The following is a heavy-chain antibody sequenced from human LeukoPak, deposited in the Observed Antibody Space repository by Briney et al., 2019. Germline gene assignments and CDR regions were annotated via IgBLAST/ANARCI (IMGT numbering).Heavy chain of an antibody. CDR1: DGSISSDNW. D-gene: IGHD6-19*01. CDR3: AAGSGWYKIDY. Sequence: SETLSLTCAVSDGSISSDNWWTWVRQPPGKGLEWIGEMHQSGSSNYNPSLGSRLTISVDKSKNQFSLELNSVTAADTAFYYCAAGSGWYKIDYWGQGNLVTVSS. V-gene: IGHV4-4*02. J-gene: IGHJ4*02. CDR2: MHQSGSS.